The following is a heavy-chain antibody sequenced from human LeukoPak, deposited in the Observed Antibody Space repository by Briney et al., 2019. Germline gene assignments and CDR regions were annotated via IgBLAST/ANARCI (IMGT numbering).Heavy chain of an antibody. CDR3: AKGGRDYGDSSGTD. V-gene: IGHV1-46*01. J-gene: IGHJ4*02. Sequence: ASVKVSCKASGYTFTSYGISWVRQAPGQGLEWMGIINPSGGSTTYAQMFRGRVILTRDTSTRTVYMELYRLRSEDTAVYYCAKGGRDYGDSSGTDWGQGTLVTVSS. CDR2: INPSGGST. D-gene: IGHD4-23*01. CDR1: GYTFTSYG.